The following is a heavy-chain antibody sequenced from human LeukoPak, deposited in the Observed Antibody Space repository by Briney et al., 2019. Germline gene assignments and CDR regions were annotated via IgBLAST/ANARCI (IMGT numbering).Heavy chain of an antibody. CDR2: ISGDGGIT. Sequence: GGSLRLSCTASGFTFDDYAMHWVRQAPGKGLDWVSLISGDGGITYYAGSVKGRFTISRDNSKNSLYLQMNSLRTEDTALYYCIKGAGPLTWRMMTVAGTRFDYWGQGTLVTVSS. V-gene: IGHV3-43*02. J-gene: IGHJ4*02. D-gene: IGHD6-19*01. CDR3: IKGAGPLTWRMMTVAGTRFDY. CDR1: GFTFDDYA.